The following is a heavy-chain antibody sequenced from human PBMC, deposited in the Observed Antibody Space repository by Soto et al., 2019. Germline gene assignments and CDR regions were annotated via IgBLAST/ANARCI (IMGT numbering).Heavy chain of an antibody. J-gene: IGHJ6*02. D-gene: IGHD6-13*01. Sequence: PGGSLRLSCAASGVTFSDYAMTWVRQAPGKGLEWVSTLSGSSISTYDADFVKGRFTISRDNSKNMLYLQMNSLRAEDTAIYYCAKELVGALYYGMDVWGQGTTVTVSS. CDR2: LSGSSIST. CDR3: AKELVGALYYGMDV. CDR1: GVTFSDYA. V-gene: IGHV3-23*01.